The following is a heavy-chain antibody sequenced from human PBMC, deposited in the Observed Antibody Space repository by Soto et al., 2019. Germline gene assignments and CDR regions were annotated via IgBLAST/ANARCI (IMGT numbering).Heavy chain of an antibody. D-gene: IGHD2-15*01. CDR3: ARGYCSGGSCYSWHYYYYMDV. Sequence: SETLSLTCAVYGGSFSGYYWSWIRQPPGKGLEWIGEINHSGSTNYNPSLKSRVTISVDTSKNQFSLKLSSVTAADTAVYYCARGYCSGGSCYSWHYYYYMDVWGKGTTVTVSS. CDR1: GGSFSGYY. J-gene: IGHJ6*03. CDR2: INHSGST. V-gene: IGHV4-34*01.